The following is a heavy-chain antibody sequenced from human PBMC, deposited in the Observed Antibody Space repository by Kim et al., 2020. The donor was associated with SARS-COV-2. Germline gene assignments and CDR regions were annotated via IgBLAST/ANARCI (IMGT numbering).Heavy chain of an antibody. CDR3: ARAGVGATRTFEADY. Sequence: SVKVSCKASGGTFSSYAISWVRQAPGQGLEWMGGIIPIFGTANYAQKFQGRVTITADESTSTAYMELSSLRSEDTAVYYCARAGVGATRTFEADYWGQGTLVTVSS. CDR2: IIPIFGTA. J-gene: IGHJ4*02. CDR1: GGTFSSYA. D-gene: IGHD1-26*01. V-gene: IGHV1-69*13.